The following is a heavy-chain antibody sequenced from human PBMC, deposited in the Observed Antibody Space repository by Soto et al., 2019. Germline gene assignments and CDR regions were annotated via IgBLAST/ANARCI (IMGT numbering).Heavy chain of an antibody. CDR3: ARGHKGLEV. Sequence: PGGSLRLSCAASGLTFSDFYMSWIRQAPGKGLEWVSYINPTGTSTYYADSVKSRFTISRDNAKNSLDLQMNSLKAEDSAVYYCARGHKGLEVWGQGTAVTVSS. CDR1: GLTFSDFY. J-gene: IGHJ6*02. CDR2: INPTGTST. V-gene: IGHV3-11*01.